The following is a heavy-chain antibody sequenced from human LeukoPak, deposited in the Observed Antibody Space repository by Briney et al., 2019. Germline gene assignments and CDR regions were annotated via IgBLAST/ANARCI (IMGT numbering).Heavy chain of an antibody. CDR2: IKQDGSEK. Sequence: GGSLRLSCAATGFTFSSYAMSWVRQAPGKGLEWVANIKQDGSEKYYVDSVKGRFTISRDNAKNSLYLQMNSLRAEDTAVYYCARDYAPYGMDVWGQGTTVTVSS. J-gene: IGHJ6*02. CDR1: GFTFSSYA. D-gene: IGHD3-16*01. CDR3: ARDYAPYGMDV. V-gene: IGHV3-7*04.